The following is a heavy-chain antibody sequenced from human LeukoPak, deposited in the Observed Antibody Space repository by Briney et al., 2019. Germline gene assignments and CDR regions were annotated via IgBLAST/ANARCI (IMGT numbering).Heavy chain of an antibody. CDR3: ACVRGGY. V-gene: IGHV3-7*02. D-gene: IGHD3-10*01. CDR1: GFTFSSYL. CDR2: INQDGNDK. Sequence: GGYLRLSCAASGFTFSSYLIHWVRQAPGKGLEWVAAINQDGNDKYYLNSVKGRFTISRDNAKTSVFLQMNNLRADDTAVYYCACVRGGYWGQGTLVTVSS. J-gene: IGHJ4*02.